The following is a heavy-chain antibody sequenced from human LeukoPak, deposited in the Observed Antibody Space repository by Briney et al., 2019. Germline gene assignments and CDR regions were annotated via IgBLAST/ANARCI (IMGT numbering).Heavy chain of an antibody. CDR2: ISAYNGDT. Sequence: ASVKLSCKASGYTFTNYGISWVRQAPRQGLEWMGWISAYNGDTNYAQKLQGRVTMTTDTSTSKAYMELRSLRSDDTAVYYCAVRNRSSWSPFDFWGQGTLVTVSS. V-gene: IGHV1-18*01. CDR3: AVRNRSSWSPFDF. CDR1: GYTFTNYG. J-gene: IGHJ4*02. D-gene: IGHD6-13*01.